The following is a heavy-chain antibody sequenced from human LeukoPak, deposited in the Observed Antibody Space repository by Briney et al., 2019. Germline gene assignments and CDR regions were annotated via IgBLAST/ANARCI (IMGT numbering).Heavy chain of an antibody. CDR2: ISDSGDNT. CDR1: GFTFSTYA. CDR3: AKWAYYYYDSSGYGYFDY. D-gene: IGHD3-22*01. V-gene: IGHV3-23*01. Sequence: GGSLRLSCAASGFTFSTYAMNWVRQAPGKGLEWVSLISDSGDNTYYADSVKGRFTISRDNSKNTVSLQMSSLRADDTAVYYCAKWAYYYYDSSGYGYFDYWGQGTLVTVSS. J-gene: IGHJ4*02.